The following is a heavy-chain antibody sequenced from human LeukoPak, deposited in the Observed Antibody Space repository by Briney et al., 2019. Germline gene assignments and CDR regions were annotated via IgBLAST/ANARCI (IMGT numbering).Heavy chain of an antibody. D-gene: IGHD1-26*01. V-gene: IGHV3-23*01. CDR1: GFTFSSYA. CDR2: ISGSGGST. J-gene: IGHJ3*02. CDR3: AKGLERSYDTFDI. Sequence: GGSLRLSCAASGFTFSSYAMSWDRQAPGNGLEWVSAISGSGGSTYYADSVKGRFTISRDNSKNTLYLQMNSLGAEDTAVYYCAKGLERSYDTFDIWGQGTMVTVSS.